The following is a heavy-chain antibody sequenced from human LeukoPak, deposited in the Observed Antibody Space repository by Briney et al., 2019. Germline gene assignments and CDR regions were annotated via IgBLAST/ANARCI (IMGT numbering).Heavy chain of an antibody. D-gene: IGHD6-13*01. V-gene: IGHV3-74*01. CDR2: INSDGRST. CDR1: GFTFSSYW. J-gene: IGHJ6*02. Sequence: GGSLGLPCAASGFTFSSYWMHWVRQAPGKGLVWVSRINSDGRSTSYADSVKGRFTISRDNAKNTLYLQMNSLRAEDTAVYYCARDELDGYSWWRDYGMDVWGQGTTVTVSS. CDR3: ARDELDGYSWWRDYGMDV.